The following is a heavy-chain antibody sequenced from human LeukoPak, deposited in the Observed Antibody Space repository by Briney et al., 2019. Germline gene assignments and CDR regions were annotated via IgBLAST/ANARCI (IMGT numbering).Heavy chain of an antibody. CDR2: INPSGGDT. Sequence: GASVKVSCKASGYTFTTYYIHWVRQAPGQGLEWVGIINPSGGDTKYAQKFQGRVTLIRDTSTSTVSMELSSLRSEDPAVYYCASGPFAGPRGYYASNPFFHYSGQGTLVTASS. CDR1: GYTFTTYY. J-gene: IGHJ4*02. CDR3: ASGPFAGPRGYYASNPFFHY. V-gene: IGHV1-46*01. D-gene: IGHD3-22*01.